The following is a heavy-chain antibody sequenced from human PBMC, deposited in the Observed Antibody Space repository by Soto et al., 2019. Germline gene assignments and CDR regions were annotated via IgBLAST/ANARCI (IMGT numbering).Heavy chain of an antibody. CDR3: ARVPAGGITIFGVVILNYGMDV. Sequence: ASVKVSCKASGYTFTSYDINWVRQATGQGLEWMGWMNPNSGNTGYAQKFQGRVTMTRNTSISTAYMELSSLRSEDTAVYYCARVPAGGITIFGVVILNYGMDVWGQGTTVTVSS. CDR1: GYTFTSYD. V-gene: IGHV1-8*01. J-gene: IGHJ6*02. D-gene: IGHD3-3*01. CDR2: MNPNSGNT.